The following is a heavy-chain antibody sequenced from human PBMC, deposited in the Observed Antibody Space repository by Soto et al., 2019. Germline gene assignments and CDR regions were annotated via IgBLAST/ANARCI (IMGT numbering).Heavy chain of an antibody. CDR3: ARDRGYDFWSGYSIRDYYYYGMDV. V-gene: IGHV4-4*07. D-gene: IGHD3-3*01. J-gene: IGHJ6*02. CDR2: IYTSGST. CDR1: GGSISSYY. Sequence: SETLSLTCTVSGGSISSYYWSWIRQPAGKGLEWIGRIYTSGSTNYNPSLKSRVTVSVDTSKNQFSLKLSSVTAADTAVYYCARDRGYDFWSGYSIRDYYYYGMDVWGQGTTVTVSS.